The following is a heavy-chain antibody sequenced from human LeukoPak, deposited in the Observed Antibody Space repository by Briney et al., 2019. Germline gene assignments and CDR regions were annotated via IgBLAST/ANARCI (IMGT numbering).Heavy chain of an antibody. CDR3: AKAGRDIVVVPAATPDY. J-gene: IGHJ4*02. V-gene: IGHV3-23*01. D-gene: IGHD2-2*01. CDR2: VSGSGGNT. Sequence: GGSLRLSCAASGFTFSNAWMSWVRQAPGRGLEWVSTVSGSGGNTYYADSVKGRFTISRDNSKNTLYLQMNGLRAEDTALYYCAKAGRDIVVVPAATPDYWGQGTLVTVSS. CDR1: GFTFSNAW.